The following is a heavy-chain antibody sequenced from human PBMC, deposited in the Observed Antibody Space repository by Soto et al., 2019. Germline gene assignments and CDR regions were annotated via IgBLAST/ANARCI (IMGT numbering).Heavy chain of an antibody. CDR1: GFTFSNAW. Sequence: GGSLRLSCAASGFTFSNAWMSWVRQAPGKGLEWVGRIESKTDGGTTDYAARVKGRFTISRDDSKNTLYLQMNSLKTEDTAVYYCTTRGRGYSYGHFDYWGQGTLVTVSS. CDR3: TTRGRGYSYGHFDY. CDR2: IESKTDGGTT. V-gene: IGHV3-15*04. D-gene: IGHD5-18*01. J-gene: IGHJ4*02.